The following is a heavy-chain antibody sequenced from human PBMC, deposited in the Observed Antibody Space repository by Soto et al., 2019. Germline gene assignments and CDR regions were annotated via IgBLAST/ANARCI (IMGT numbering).Heavy chain of an antibody. CDR2: IYYSGST. V-gene: IGHV4-59*01. CDR3: ARSYGDYYLNWFDP. D-gene: IGHD4-17*01. Sequence: SETLSLTCTVSGGSISSYYWSWIRQPPGKGLEWIGYIYYSGSTNYNPSPKSRVTISVDTSKNQFSLKLSSVTAADTAVYYCARSYGDYYLNWFDPWGQGTLVTVSS. J-gene: IGHJ5*02. CDR1: GGSISSYY.